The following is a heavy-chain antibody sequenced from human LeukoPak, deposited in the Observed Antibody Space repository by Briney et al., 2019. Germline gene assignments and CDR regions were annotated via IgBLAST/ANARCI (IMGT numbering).Heavy chain of an antibody. V-gene: IGHV3-74*01. CDR2: INSDGSST. J-gene: IGHJ4*02. CDR3: AKRADYGGNSYDY. CDR1: GFTVSSNY. Sequence: GGSLRLSCAASGFTVSSNYMSWVRQVPGKGLMWVSRINSDGSSTSYADSVKGRFTISRDNAKNTLSLQMNSLRAEDTAVYYCAKRADYGGNSYDYWGQGTLVTVSS. D-gene: IGHD4-23*01.